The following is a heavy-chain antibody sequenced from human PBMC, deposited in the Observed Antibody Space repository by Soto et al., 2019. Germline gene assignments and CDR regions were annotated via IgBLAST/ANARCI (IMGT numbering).Heavy chain of an antibody. J-gene: IGHJ6*02. D-gene: IGHD3-22*01. CDR3: ALGGYWVTTYYYYYGMDV. V-gene: IGHV4-39*01. CDR2: IYYSGNT. CDR1: GRSISGSSYY. Sequence: SETLSLTCTVSGRSISGSSYYWGWIRQPPGKGLEWIGSIYYSGNTYYNSSLKSRVTISVDMSKNQFSLKLGSVTAADTAVYYCALGGYWVTTYYYYYGMDVWGQGTTVTVSS.